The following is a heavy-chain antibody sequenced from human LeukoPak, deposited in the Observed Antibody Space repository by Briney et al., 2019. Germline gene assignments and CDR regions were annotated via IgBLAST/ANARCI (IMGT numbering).Heavy chain of an antibody. CDR2: INPSGGST. CDR1: GYTFTSYY. J-gene: IGHJ3*02. V-gene: IGHV1-46*01. Sequence: GASVKVSCKASGYTFTSYYMHWVRQAPGQGLESMGIINPSGGSTTYAQKFQGRVTMTEDTSTDTAYMELSSLRSEDTAVYYCATGEHLDAFDIWGQGTMVTVSS. CDR3: ATGEHLDAFDI. D-gene: IGHD1-26*01.